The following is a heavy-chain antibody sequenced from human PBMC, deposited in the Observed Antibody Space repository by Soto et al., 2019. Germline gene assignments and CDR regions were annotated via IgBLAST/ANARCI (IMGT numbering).Heavy chain of an antibody. Sequence: GGSLRLSCAASGFTFSSYGMHWVRQAPGKGLEWVAVISYDGSNKYYADSVKGRFTISRDNSKNTLYLQMNSLRAEDTAVYYCAKGMGYYYGMDVWGQGTTVTVSS. CDR3: AKGMGYYYGMDV. J-gene: IGHJ6*02. CDR2: ISYDGSNK. V-gene: IGHV3-30*18. D-gene: IGHD2-8*01. CDR1: GFTFSSYG.